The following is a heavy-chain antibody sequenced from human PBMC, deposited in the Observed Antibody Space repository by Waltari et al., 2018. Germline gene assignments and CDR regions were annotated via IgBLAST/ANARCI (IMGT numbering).Heavy chain of an antibody. CDR1: GYSFTSYW. CDR2: IYPGDSDT. V-gene: IGHV5-51*01. Sequence: EVQLVQSGAEVKKPGESLKISCKGSGYSFTSYWIGWVRQMPGKGLEWVGLIYPGDSDTRYRPSFQGQVTISADKSISTAYLQWSSLKASDTAMYYCARHPRGSGSYYNEFDYWGQGTLVTVSS. CDR3: ARHPRGSGSYYNEFDY. J-gene: IGHJ4*02. D-gene: IGHD3-10*01.